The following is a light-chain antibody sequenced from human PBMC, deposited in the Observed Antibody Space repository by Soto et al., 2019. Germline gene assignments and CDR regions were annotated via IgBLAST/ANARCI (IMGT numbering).Light chain of an antibody. CDR2: DAS. CDR3: QQRSNWPPT. Sequence: EIVLTQSPATLSLSPGERATLSCRASQSVSSYLAWYQQKPGQAPRLLIYDASNRATGIPARFSGSGSGTDVTLTISSLEPEDFAVYYCQQRSNWPPTVGQGTKVEIK. CDR1: QSVSSY. J-gene: IGKJ1*01. V-gene: IGKV3-11*01.